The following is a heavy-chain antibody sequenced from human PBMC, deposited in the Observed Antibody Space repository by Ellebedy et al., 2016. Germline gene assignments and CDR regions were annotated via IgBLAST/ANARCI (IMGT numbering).Heavy chain of an antibody. J-gene: IGHJ3*02. CDR2: IIPIFGTA. Sequence: SVKVSCXASGGTFSSYAISWVRQAPGQGLEWMGGIIPIFGTANYAQKFQGRVTITADESTSTAYMELSSLRSEDTAVYYCARDPIVVPADPGDLGIWGQGTMVTVSS. CDR1: GGTFSSYA. CDR3: ARDPIVVPADPGDLGI. D-gene: IGHD2-2*01. V-gene: IGHV1-69*13.